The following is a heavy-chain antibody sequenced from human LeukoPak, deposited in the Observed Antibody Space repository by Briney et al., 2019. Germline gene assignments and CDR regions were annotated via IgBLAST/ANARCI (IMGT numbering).Heavy chain of an antibody. CDR3: ARDRWTRYSSSWYNWFDP. J-gene: IGHJ5*02. CDR1: GFTFSSYE. Sequence: PGGSLRLSCAASGFTFSSYEMNWVRQAPGKGLEWVSSISSSSSYIYYADSVKGRFTISRDNAKNSLYLQMNSLRAEDTAVYYCARDRWTRYSSSWYNWFDPWGQGTLVTVSS. D-gene: IGHD6-13*01. V-gene: IGHV3-21*01. CDR2: ISSSSSYI.